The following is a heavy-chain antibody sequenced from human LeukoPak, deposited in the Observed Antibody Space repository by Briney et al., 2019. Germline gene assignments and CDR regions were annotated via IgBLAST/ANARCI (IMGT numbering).Heavy chain of an antibody. CDR2: IKSKTDGGTT. J-gene: IGHJ4*02. CDR3: TTDGQQWLVDY. CDR1: GFTFSRYA. D-gene: IGHD6-19*01. V-gene: IGHV3-15*01. Sequence: GGSLRLSCAASGFTFSRYAMSWVRQAPGKGLEWVGRIKSKTDGGTTDYAAPVKGRFTISRDDSKNTLYLQMNSLKTEDTAVYYCTTDGQQWLVDYWGQGTLVTVSS.